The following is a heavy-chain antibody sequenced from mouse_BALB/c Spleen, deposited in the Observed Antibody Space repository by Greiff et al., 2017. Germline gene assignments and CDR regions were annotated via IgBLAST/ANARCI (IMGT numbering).Heavy chain of an antibody. J-gene: IGHJ1*01. CDR2: ISYSGST. D-gene: IGHD1-1*01. Sequence: VQLKESGPGLVKPSQSLSLTCTVTGYSITSDYAWNWIRQFPGNKLEWMGYISYSGSTSYNPSLKGRISITRDTSKNQFFLQLNSVTTEDTATYYCGSITTVVAPNWYFDVWGAGTTVTVSS. CDR1: GYSITSDYA. V-gene: IGHV3-2*02. CDR3: GSITTVVAPNWYFDV.